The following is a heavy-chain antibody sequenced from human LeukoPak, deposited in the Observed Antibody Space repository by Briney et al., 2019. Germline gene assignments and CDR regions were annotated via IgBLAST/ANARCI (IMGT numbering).Heavy chain of an antibody. D-gene: IGHD2-2*01. V-gene: IGHV3-23*01. CDR2: ISGGTA. J-gene: IGHJ4*02. Sequence: GGSLRLSCAASRFTFSNYGMSWVRQAPGKGLEWVSGISGGTAYYADSVKGRFTTSRDNSESTLYLQMNRLRAEDTAIYFCARDYYSSTSSYFDYWGQGTLVTVSS. CDR1: RFTFSNYG. CDR3: ARDYYSSTSSYFDY.